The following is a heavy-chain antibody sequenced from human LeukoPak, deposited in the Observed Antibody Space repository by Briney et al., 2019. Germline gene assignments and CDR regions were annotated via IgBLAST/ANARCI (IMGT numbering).Heavy chain of an antibody. J-gene: IGHJ4*02. D-gene: IGHD6-6*01. CDR3: ARDLGIAARYFDY. CDR1: GYTFTGYY. V-gene: IGHV1-2*02. CDR2: INPNSGGT. Sequence: ASVKVSCKASGYTFTGYYMHWVRQAPGQGLEWMGWINPNSGGTNYAQKFQGRVTMTRDTSISTAYMELSRPRSDDTAVYYCARDLGIAARYFDYWGQGALVTVSS.